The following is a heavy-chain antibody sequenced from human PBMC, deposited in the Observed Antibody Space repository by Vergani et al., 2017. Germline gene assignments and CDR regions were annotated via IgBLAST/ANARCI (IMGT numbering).Heavy chain of an antibody. CDR2: IWYDGSIK. Sequence: QVQLVESGGGVVQPGRSLRLSCAASGFTFSSYGMHWVRQAPGKGLEWVAVIWYDGSIKYYADSVKGRFTISRDNSKNTLYLQMNSLRAEDTAVYYCARVFSSSYYYYYYYMDVWGKGTTVTVSS. D-gene: IGHD6-6*01. CDR1: GFTFSSYG. CDR3: ARVFSSSYYYYYYYMDV. V-gene: IGHV3-33*01. J-gene: IGHJ6*03.